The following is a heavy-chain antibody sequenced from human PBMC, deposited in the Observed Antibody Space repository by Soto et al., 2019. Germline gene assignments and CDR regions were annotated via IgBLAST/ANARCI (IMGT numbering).Heavy chain of an antibody. V-gene: IGHV4-59*01. D-gene: IGHD5-12*01. Sequence: SETLSLTCSVSGGSIRSYYWSWIRQPPGKGLEWIGYIYYSGSTNYNPSLKSRVTISVDTSKNQFSLKLSSVTAADTAVYYCAGVGGSYYYYYYMDVWGKGTTVTVSS. CDR3: AGVGGSYYYYYYMDV. J-gene: IGHJ6*03. CDR1: GGSIRSYY. CDR2: IYYSGST.